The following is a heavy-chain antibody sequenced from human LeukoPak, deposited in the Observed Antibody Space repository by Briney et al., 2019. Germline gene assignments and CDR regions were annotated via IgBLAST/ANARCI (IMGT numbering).Heavy chain of an antibody. CDR1: GFTFSSYE. Sequence: PGGSLRLSCAASGFTFSSYEMNWVRQAPGKGLEWVSYISSSGSTIYYADSVKGRFTISRDNAKNSLYLQMNSLRAEDTAVYYCARDTIRELGLSYGVDVWGKGTTVTVSS. J-gene: IGHJ6*04. V-gene: IGHV3-48*03. CDR3: ARDTIRELGLSYGVDV. CDR2: ISSSGSTI. D-gene: IGHD3-10*01.